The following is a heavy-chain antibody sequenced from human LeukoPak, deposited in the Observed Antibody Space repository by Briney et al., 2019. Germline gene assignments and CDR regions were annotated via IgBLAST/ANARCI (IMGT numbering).Heavy chain of an antibody. CDR3: ARTYSSGWFFDY. CDR1: GGSISSGGYY. V-gene: IGHV4-31*03. Sequence: SQTLSLTCTVSGGSISSGGYYWSWIRQHPGKGLEWIGYIYYSGSTYYNPSLKSRVTVSVDTSKNQFSLKLSSVTAADTAVYYCARTYSSGWFFDYWGQGTLVTVSS. D-gene: IGHD6-19*01. CDR2: IYYSGST. J-gene: IGHJ4*02.